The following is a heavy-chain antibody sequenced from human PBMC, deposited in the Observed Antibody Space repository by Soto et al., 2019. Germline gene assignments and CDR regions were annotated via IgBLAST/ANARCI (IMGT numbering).Heavy chain of an antibody. D-gene: IGHD4-17*01. CDR2: IRSKANSYAT. V-gene: IGHV3-73*01. CDR3: TRRASTVVTDY. CDR1: GFTFSGSA. Sequence: EVQLVESGGGLVQPGGSLKLSCAASGFTFSGSAMYWVRQASGKGLEWVGRIRSKANSYATAYAASVKGRFTISRDDSKNTAYLQMNSRKTEDTAVYYCTRRASTVVTDYWGQGTLVTVSS. J-gene: IGHJ4*02.